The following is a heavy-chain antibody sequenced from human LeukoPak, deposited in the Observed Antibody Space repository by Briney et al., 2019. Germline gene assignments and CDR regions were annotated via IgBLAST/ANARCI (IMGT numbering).Heavy chain of an antibody. CDR1: GYTFTSYG. CDR2: ISAYNGNT. D-gene: IGHD3-22*01. CDR3: ARESPYYYDSSGYYHVVLFDY. V-gene: IGHV1-18*01. Sequence: GASVKVSCKASGYTFTSYGISWVRQAPGQGLEWMGWISAYNGNTNYAQKLQGRVTMTTDTSTSTAYMELRSLRSDDTAVYYCARESPYYYDSSGYYHVVLFDYWGQGTLVTVSS. J-gene: IGHJ4*02.